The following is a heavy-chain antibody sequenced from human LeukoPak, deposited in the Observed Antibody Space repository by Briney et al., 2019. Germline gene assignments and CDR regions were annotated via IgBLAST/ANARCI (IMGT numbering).Heavy chain of an antibody. CDR2: IYSGGST. CDR3: AREVRVVAAIVD. J-gene: IGHJ4*02. D-gene: IGHD2-15*01. CDR1: GFTVSSNY. V-gene: IGHV3-53*01. Sequence: PGGSLRLSCAASGFTVSSNYMSWARQAPGKGLEWVSVIYSGGSTYYADSVKGRFTISRDNSKNTLYLQMNSLRAEDTAVYYCAREVRVVAAIVDWGQGTLVTVSS.